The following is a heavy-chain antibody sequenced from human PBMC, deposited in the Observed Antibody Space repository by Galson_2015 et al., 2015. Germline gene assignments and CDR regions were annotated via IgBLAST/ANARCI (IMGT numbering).Heavy chain of an antibody. CDR2: ISYDGSNK. D-gene: IGHD6-6*01. J-gene: IGHJ4*02. V-gene: IGHV3-30-3*01. Sequence: SLRLSCAASGFTFSSYAMHWVRQAPGKGLEWVAVISYDGSNKFYADSVKGRFTISRDNSKNTLYLQMNSLRPEDTAVYYCARVGGDIAARTWGYFDYCGQGTLVTVSS. CDR3: ARVGGDIAARTWGYFDY. CDR1: GFTFSSYA.